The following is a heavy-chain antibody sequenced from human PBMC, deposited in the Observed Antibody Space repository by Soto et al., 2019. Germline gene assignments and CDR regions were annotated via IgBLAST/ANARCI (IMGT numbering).Heavy chain of an antibody. CDR2: ISSGGDST. D-gene: IGHD2-15*01. J-gene: IGHJ5*02. Sequence: GALRLSCAASVFAFSSYTMNWVRQAPGKGLEWISSISSGGDSTHYADSVKGRFTVTRDSAKNSMFLQMHSLRVEDTAVYYCARDVSLLVILDSWGQGTLVTVSS. CDR3: ARDVSLLVILDS. V-gene: IGHV3-21*06. CDR1: VFAFSSYT.